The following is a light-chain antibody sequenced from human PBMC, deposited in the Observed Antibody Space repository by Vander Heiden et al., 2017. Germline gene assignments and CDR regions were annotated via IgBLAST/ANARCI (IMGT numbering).Light chain of an antibody. CDR2: QDS. V-gene: IGLV3-1*01. J-gene: IGLJ1*01. Sequence: SYELSQPPSVPVSPGQTASITCSGDKVGDKYACWYQQKPGQSPGLVIYQDSKRPSGIPERFSGSNSGNTATLTISGTQAMDEADYYCQAWDSSTASYVFGTGTKVTVL. CDR3: QAWDSSTASYV. CDR1: KVGDKY.